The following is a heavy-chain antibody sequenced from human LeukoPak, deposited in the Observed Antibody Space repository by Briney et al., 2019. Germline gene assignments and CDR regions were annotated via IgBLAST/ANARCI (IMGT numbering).Heavy chain of an antibody. V-gene: IGHV3-53*01. CDR3: AKEGPTLHSIFGVVIGGVFVY. J-gene: IGHJ4*02. CDR1: GFTVSSNY. CDR2: IYSGGST. Sequence: PGGSLRLSCAASGFTVSSNYMSWVRQAPGKGLEWVSVIYSGGSTYYADSVKGRFTISRDNSKNTLYLQMNSLRAEDTAVYYCAKEGPTLHSIFGVVIGGVFVYWGQGTLVTVSS. D-gene: IGHD3-3*01.